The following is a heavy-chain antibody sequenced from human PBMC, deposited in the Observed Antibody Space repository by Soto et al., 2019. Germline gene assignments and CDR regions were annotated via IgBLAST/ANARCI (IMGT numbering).Heavy chain of an antibody. CDR1: GFTFSSYA. CDR2: ISGSGGST. Sequence: PGGSLRLSCAASGFTFSSYAMGWVRQAPGKGLEWVSAISGSGGSTYYADSVKGRFTISRDNSKNTLYLQMNSLRAEDTAVYYCAKASAGSIVVVTDAFDIWGQGTMVTVSS. V-gene: IGHV3-23*01. CDR3: AKASAGSIVVVTDAFDI. J-gene: IGHJ3*02. D-gene: IGHD3-22*01.